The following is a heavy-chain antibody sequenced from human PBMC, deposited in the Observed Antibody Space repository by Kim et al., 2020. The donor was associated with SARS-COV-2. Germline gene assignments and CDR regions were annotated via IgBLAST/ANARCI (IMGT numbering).Heavy chain of an antibody. Sequence: ASVKVSCKASGYTFTSYAMHWVRQAPGQRLEWMGWINAGNGNTKYSQKFQGRVTITRDTSASTAYMELSSLRSEDTAVYYCARDRVNTVVPGGWFDPWGQGTLVTVSS. CDR2: INAGNGNT. CDR1: GYTFTSYA. CDR3: ARDRVNTVVPGGWFDP. D-gene: IGHD2-15*01. J-gene: IGHJ5*02. V-gene: IGHV1-3*01.